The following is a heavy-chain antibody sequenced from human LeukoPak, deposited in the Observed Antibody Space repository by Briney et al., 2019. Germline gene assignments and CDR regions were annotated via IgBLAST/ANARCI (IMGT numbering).Heavy chain of an antibody. CDR1: GYTFTSYY. Sequence: ASVKVSCKASGYTFTSYYMHWVRQAPGQGLEWMGIINPSGGSTSYAQKFQGRVTMTRDTSTSTVYMELNSLRSEDTAVYYCESVRQQLDGMDVLGQGTTVTVSS. CDR2: INPSGGST. J-gene: IGHJ6*02. D-gene: IGHD6-6*01. V-gene: IGHV1-46*01. CDR3: ESVRQQLDGMDV.